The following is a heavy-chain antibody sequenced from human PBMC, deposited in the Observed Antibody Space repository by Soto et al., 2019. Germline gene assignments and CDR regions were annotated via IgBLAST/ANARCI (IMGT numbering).Heavy chain of an antibody. CDR3: AKSPHRPGAYKDYYYYMDV. CDR2: ISGSGGST. D-gene: IGHD1-1*01. V-gene: IGHV3-23*01. Sequence: GGSLRLSCAASGFTFSSYAMSWVRQAPGKGLEWVSAISGSGGSTYYADSVKGRFTISRDNSKNTLYLQMNSLRAEDTAVYYCAKSPHRPGAYKDYYYYMDVWGKGTTVTVSS. CDR1: GFTFSSYA. J-gene: IGHJ6*03.